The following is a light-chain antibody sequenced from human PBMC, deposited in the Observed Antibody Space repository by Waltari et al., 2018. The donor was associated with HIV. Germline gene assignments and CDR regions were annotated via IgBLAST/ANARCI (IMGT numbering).Light chain of an antibody. CDR3: ATWDSSLNSVV. CDR1: SSNIGETY. J-gene: IGLJ2*01. CDR2: DNN. V-gene: IGLV1-51*01. Sequence: SVLTQPPSVSAAAGQKVTISCSGSSSNIGETYVSWFQQIPRTAPRLLIHDNNERPSGIPDRFSGSKSGTSATLAITGLQTGDEADYYCATWDSSLNSVVFGGGTKLTVL.